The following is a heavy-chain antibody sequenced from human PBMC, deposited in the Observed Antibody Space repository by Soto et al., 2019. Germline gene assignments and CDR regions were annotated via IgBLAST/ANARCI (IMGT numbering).Heavy chain of an antibody. V-gene: IGHV1-69*06. CDR1: GGTFSSYV. CDR2: IIAAFGPA. CDR3: AMRGGGGAIDY. D-gene: IGHD3-16*01. Sequence: QVQLVQSGAEVKKPGSSVKVSCKASGGTFSSYVITWVRKAPGQGLEWMGGIIAAFGPANYAQKFQGRVKVTADKSTDTAYMEVSSLRPEDTAIYFCAMRGGGGAIDYWGQGTRVTVSS. J-gene: IGHJ4*02.